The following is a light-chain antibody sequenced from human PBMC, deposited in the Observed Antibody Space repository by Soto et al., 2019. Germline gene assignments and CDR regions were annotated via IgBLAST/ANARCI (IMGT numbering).Light chain of an antibody. J-gene: IGKJ1*01. CDR3: MQALQSPRT. CDR1: QSLLFHNGFHY. V-gene: IGKV2-28*01. CDR2: LSS. Sequence: DIVMTQSPLSLSVTPGEPASISCSSSQSLLFHNGFHYLDWYLQKPGQSPQLLLFLSSNRASGVPDRFSGSGSGTDVTLKISRVEADDVGVYYCMQALQSPRTFGQGTKVEIK.